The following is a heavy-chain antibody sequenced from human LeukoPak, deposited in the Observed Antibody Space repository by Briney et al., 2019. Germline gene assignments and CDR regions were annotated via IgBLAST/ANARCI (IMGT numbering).Heavy chain of an antibody. J-gene: IGHJ3*02. CDR3: ARDQGSGAFDI. Sequence: SVKVSCKASGGTFSSYSISWVRQAPGQGLEWMGRIIPILGIANYAQKFQGRVTITADKSTSTAYMELSSLRSEDTAVYYCARDQGSGAFDIWGQGTMVTVSS. CDR1: GGTFSSYS. D-gene: IGHD3-10*01. V-gene: IGHV1-69*04. CDR2: IIPILGIA.